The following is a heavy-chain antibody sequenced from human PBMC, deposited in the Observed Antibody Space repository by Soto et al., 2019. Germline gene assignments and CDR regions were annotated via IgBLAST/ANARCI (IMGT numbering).Heavy chain of an antibody. D-gene: IGHD6-13*01. CDR3: ARDKGAVAAAFDP. CDR2: INPNGGST. J-gene: IGHJ5*02. CDR1: ADTFTSYY. Sequence: GASVKVSCKAPADTFTSYYIHWVRQAPGHGLEWMGIINPNGGSTSYAQKFQGRVTMTRDTSTSTVYMELSSLRSEDTAVYYCARDKGAVAAAFDPWGQGTLVTVSS. V-gene: IGHV1-46*01.